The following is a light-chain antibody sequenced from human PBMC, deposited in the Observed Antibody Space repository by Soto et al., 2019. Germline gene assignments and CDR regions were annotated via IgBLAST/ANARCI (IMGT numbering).Light chain of an antibody. V-gene: IGKV1-5*01. CDR3: QQYDSYPVT. CDR1: QSISGW. Sequence: RVTITCRASQSISGWLAWYQLKPGEAPKLLIYDAFSLEGGVPSRFSGTGSGTEFTLTIISLQPDDSATYYCQQYDSYPVTFGRGTKVDIK. J-gene: IGKJ1*01. CDR2: DAF.